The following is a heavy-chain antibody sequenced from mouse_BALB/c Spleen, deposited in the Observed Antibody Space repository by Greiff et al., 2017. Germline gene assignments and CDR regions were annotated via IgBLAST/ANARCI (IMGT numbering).Heavy chain of an antibody. CDR3: AQMDYGYDGAWFAY. D-gene: IGHD2-2*01. CDR2: IDPANGNT. V-gene: IGHV14-3*02. CDR1: GFNIKDTY. J-gene: IGHJ3*01. Sequence: VQLQQSGAELVKPGASVKLSCTASGFNIKDTYMHWVKQRPEQGLEWIGRIDPANGNTKYDPKFQGKATITADTSSNTAYLQLSSLTSEDTAVYYCAQMDYGYDGAWFAYWGQGTLVTVSA.